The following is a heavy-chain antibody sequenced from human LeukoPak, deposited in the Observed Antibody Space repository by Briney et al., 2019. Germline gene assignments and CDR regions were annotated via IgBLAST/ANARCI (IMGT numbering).Heavy chain of an antibody. J-gene: IGHJ4*02. V-gene: IGHV1-69*05. CDR2: IIPIFGTA. CDR1: GGTFSSYA. CDR3: ARGRAMAAGY. D-gene: IGHD5-18*01. Sequence: SVKVSCKASGGTFSSYAISWVRQAPGQGLEWMGGIIPIFGTANYAQKFQGRVTIARDTSASTAYMELSSLRSEDTAVYYCARGRAMAAGYWGQGTLVTVSS.